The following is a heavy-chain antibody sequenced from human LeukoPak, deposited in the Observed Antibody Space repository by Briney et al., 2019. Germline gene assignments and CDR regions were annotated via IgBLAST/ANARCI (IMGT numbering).Heavy chain of an antibody. Sequence: SVKLSCKASGGTFRSYAISWVRQAPGQGLEWMGGIIPIFGTANSAQNFQGRVTITTDESTRTAYMELSSLRSEDTAVYYCARAPALFLELTYAFDIWGQGTMVTVSS. D-gene: IGHD3-3*01. J-gene: IGHJ3*02. CDR2: IIPIFGTA. CDR1: GGTFRSYA. CDR3: ARAPALFLELTYAFDI. V-gene: IGHV1-69*05.